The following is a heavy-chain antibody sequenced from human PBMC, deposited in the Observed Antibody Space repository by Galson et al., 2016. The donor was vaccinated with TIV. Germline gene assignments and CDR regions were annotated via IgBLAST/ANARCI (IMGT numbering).Heavy chain of an antibody. CDR3: ARGGGTYYRTYWYFNL. Sequence: SGDIFINYPISWVRQAPGQGLEWMGGIMPIFDKPTYAQKFQGRVTITTDKSTSTTYMVLSSLRSEDTAVYYCARGGGTYYRTYWYFNLWGRGTLVTVSS. D-gene: IGHD3-22*01. J-gene: IGHJ2*01. CDR2: IMPIFDKP. V-gene: IGHV1-69*05. CDR1: GDIFINYP.